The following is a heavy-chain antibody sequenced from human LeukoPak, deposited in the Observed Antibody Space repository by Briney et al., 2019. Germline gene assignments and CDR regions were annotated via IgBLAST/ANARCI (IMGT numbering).Heavy chain of an antibody. J-gene: IGHJ4*02. Sequence: SGGSLRLSCAASGFTFSNYGMHWVRQAPGKGLEWISYISASGTITHYADSVEGRFTISRDNAKNSLYLQMNSLRAEDTAVYYCARVSAHAGIAVAASDYWGQGTLVTVSS. CDR2: ISASGTIT. CDR3: ARVSAHAGIAVAASDY. V-gene: IGHV3-48*04. CDR1: GFTFSNYG. D-gene: IGHD6-19*01.